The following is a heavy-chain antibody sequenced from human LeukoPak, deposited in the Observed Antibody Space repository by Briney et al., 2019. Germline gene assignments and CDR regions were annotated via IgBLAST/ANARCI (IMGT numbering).Heavy chain of an antibody. CDR3: ARQLGYGDYVGAFDI. CDR2: IYPGDSDT. CDR1: GYRFTSYW. Sequence: NPGESLKISCKGSGYRFTSYWIGWVRQMPGKGLEWMGIIYPGDSDTRYSPSFQGQVTISADKSISTAYLQWSSLKASDTAMYYCARQLGYGDYVGAFDIWGQGTMVTVSS. D-gene: IGHD4-17*01. J-gene: IGHJ3*02. V-gene: IGHV5-51*01.